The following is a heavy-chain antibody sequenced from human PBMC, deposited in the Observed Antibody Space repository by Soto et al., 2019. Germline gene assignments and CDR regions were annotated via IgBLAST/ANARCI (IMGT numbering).Heavy chain of an antibody. V-gene: IGHV1-2*02. CDR2: INPNSGGT. CDR3: ARDIVLVPAALVGMDV. D-gene: IGHD2-2*01. CDR1: EYTFTDYY. J-gene: IGHJ6*04. Sequence: ASVKVSCKASEYTFTDYYLHWVRQAPGQGLEWMGWINPNSGGTNYAQKFQDRVTMTRDTSISTAYMELSSLRSDDTAMYYCARDIVLVPAALVGMDVWGKGTTVTVSS.